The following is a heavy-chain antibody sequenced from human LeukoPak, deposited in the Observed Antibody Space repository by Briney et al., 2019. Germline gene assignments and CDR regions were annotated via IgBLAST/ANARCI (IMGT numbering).Heavy chain of an antibody. J-gene: IGHJ4*02. CDR2: INPSGDT. V-gene: IGHV4-34*01. CDR3: ARRRDGHINPFDY. CDR1: GGSFSGYY. D-gene: IGHD5-24*01. Sequence: SETLSLTCAVYGGSFSGYYWTWIRQPPGKGLEWIGEINPSGDTKYNPSLKSRVTISVDTSKNQFSLKLRPVTAADTAVYYCARRRDGHINPFDYWGQGTLVTVSS.